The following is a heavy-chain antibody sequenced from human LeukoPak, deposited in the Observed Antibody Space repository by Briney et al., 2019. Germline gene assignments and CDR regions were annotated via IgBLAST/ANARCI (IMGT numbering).Heavy chain of an antibody. CDR3: AGSGYSYGYNFDY. CDR2: INYSAST. Sequence: PSETLSLTCTVSGGSISSYSWSWIRQPPGKGLVWIAYINYSASTNYNPSLKSRVTISVDPSKKQVSLRLSSVTAADTAVYYCAGSGYSYGYNFDYWGQGTLVTVSS. V-gene: IGHV4-59*01. J-gene: IGHJ4*02. D-gene: IGHD5-18*01. CDR1: GGSISSYS.